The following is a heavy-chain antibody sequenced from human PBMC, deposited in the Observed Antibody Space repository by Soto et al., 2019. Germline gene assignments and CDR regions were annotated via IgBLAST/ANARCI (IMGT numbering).Heavy chain of an antibody. CDR2: IIKDGSEK. D-gene: IGHD2-15*01. Sequence: GGTLRLSCTASVFTSSNYWMTWFRQGQGKGLEWVANIIKDGSEKSYVDSVKGRFTISRDNSKNTLYLQMNSLRAEDTAVYYCARKYCSGGSCHLDYWGQGTLVTVSS. V-gene: IGHV3-7*03. CDR1: VFTSSNYW. J-gene: IGHJ4*02. CDR3: ARKYCSGGSCHLDY.